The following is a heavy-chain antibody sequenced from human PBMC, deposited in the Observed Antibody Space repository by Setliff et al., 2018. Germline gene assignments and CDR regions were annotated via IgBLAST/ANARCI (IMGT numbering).Heavy chain of an antibody. V-gene: IGHV4-31*03. CDR3: VRAPVYCSGDCYPRWFDP. D-gene: IGHD2-21*02. Sequence: SETLSLTCSVSGDSISIGAYFWSWIRHRPGEGLEYTGHITSSGYTNYSPSLQGRVAISEDTSENQFSLKLSSVTAADTATYYCVRAPVYCSGDCYPRWFDPWGQGTLVTVSS. CDR2: ITSSGYT. J-gene: IGHJ5*02. CDR1: GDSISIGAYF.